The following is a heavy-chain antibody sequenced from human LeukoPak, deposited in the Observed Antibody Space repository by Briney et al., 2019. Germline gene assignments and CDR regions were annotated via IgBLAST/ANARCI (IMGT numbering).Heavy chain of an antibody. Sequence: VASVKVSCKASGYTFTSYGISWVRQAPGQGLEWMGWISAYNGNTNYAQKLQGRVTMTTDTSTSTAYMELRSLRSDDTAVYYCAKGDKPVIAMVKFDYWGQGTLVTVSS. D-gene: IGHD5-18*01. V-gene: IGHV1-18*01. CDR3: AKGDKPVIAMVKFDY. CDR1: GYTFTSYG. CDR2: ISAYNGNT. J-gene: IGHJ4*02.